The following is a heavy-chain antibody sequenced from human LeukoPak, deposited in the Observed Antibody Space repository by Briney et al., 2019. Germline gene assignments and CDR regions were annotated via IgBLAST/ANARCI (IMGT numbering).Heavy chain of an antibody. CDR1: GGSISSYY. Sequence: SETLSLTCTVSGGSISSYYWGWIRQPPGKGLEWIGSIYHSGSTYYNPSLKSRVTISVDTSKNQFSLKLSSVTAADTAVYYCAREKDKWGAFDIWGQGTMVTVSS. CDR2: IYHSGST. CDR3: AREKDKWGAFDI. V-gene: IGHV4-38-2*02. D-gene: IGHD1-26*01. J-gene: IGHJ3*02.